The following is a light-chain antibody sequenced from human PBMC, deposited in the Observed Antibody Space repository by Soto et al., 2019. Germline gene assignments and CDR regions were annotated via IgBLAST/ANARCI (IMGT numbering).Light chain of an antibody. CDR2: GAS. CDR3: QHYGSALFT. V-gene: IGKV3-20*01. J-gene: IGKJ3*01. Sequence: EIVLTQSPGTLSLSPGERATLSCRASQSFSSSYLARYQQKPRQAPRLLIYGASSRATGIPDRFSGSGSGTDFALTISSLEPEDFAVYYCQHYGSALFTFGPGTKVDVK. CDR1: QSFSSSY.